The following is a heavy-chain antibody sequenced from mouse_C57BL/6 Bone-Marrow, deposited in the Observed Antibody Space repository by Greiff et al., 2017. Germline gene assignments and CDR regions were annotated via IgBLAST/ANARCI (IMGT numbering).Heavy chain of an antibody. CDR3: ARRVLFYGSSPYWYFDV. D-gene: IGHD1-1*01. V-gene: IGHV2-2*01. CDR1: GFSLTSYG. CDR2: IWSGGST. Sequence: QVQLQQSGPGLVQPSQSLSITCTVSGFSLTSYGVHWVRQSPGKGLEWLGVIWSGGSTDYNAAFISRLSISKDNSKGQVFFKMNSLQADDTAIYYCARRVLFYGSSPYWYFDVWGTGTTVTVSS. J-gene: IGHJ1*03.